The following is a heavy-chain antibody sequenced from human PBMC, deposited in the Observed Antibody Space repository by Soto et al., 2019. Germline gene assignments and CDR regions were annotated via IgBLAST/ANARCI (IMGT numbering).Heavy chain of an antibody. J-gene: IGHJ6*02. Sequence: SETLSLTCAVYGGSFSGYYWSWIRQPPGKGLEWIGEINHSGSTNYNPSLKSRVTISVDTSKNQFSRKLSSVTAADTAVYYCARGRGYSYGYYYYYGMDVWGQGTTVTVSS. CDR1: GGSFSGYY. D-gene: IGHD5-18*01. V-gene: IGHV4-34*01. CDR3: ARGRGYSYGYYYYYGMDV. CDR2: INHSGST.